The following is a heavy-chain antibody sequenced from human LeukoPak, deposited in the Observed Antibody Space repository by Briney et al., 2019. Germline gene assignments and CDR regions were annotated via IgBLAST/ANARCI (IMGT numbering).Heavy chain of an antibody. J-gene: IGHJ4*02. V-gene: IGHV5-51*01. Sequence: GESLKIACKGSGYSFTSYWIGWVRQMPGKGLEWTGIIYPGDSDTRYSPSFQGQVTISADKSISTAYLQWSSLKASDTAMYYCARRGLRGSYYFDYWGQGTLVTVSS. D-gene: IGHD1-26*01. CDR1: GYSFTSYW. CDR3: ARRGLRGSYYFDY. CDR2: IYPGDSDT.